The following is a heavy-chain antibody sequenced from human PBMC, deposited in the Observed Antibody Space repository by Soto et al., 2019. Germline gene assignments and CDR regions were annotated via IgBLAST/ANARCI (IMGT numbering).Heavy chain of an antibody. CDR3: ARYCSGGSCAMSYFDY. Sequence: QVQLQESGPGLVKPSQTLSLACTVSGVSISSDTYYWSWVRQHPGKGLEWIGDIYHRGNTYYNPSPHGRITISLDSSKNQFSLKLSSVTAADTAVYYCARYCSGGSCAMSYFDYWGQGILVTVSS. D-gene: IGHD2-15*01. CDR1: GVSISSDTYY. V-gene: IGHV4-31*03. J-gene: IGHJ4*02. CDR2: IYHRGNT.